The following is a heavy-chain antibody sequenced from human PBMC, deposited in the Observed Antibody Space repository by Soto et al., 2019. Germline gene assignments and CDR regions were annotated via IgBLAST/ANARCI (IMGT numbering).Heavy chain of an antibody. CDR3: ARLRPYDSSGYSYGMDV. Sequence: QVQLVQSGAEVKKPGSSVKVSCKASGGTFSSYTISWVRQAPGQGLEWMGRIIPILGIANHAQKFQGRVTITADKSTSTDYMELSSLRSEDTAVYYCARLRPYDSSGYSYGMDVWGQGTTVTVSS. D-gene: IGHD3-22*01. CDR2: IIPILGIA. J-gene: IGHJ6*02. CDR1: GGTFSSYT. V-gene: IGHV1-69*02.